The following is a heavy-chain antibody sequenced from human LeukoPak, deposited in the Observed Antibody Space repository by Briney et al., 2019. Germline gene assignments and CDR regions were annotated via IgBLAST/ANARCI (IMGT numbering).Heavy chain of an antibody. CDR2: IYYSRST. Sequence: SETLSLTCTVSGGSISSSSYYWGWIRQPPGKGLEWIGSIYYSRSTYYNPSLKSRVTISVDTSKNQFSLKLSSVTAADTAVYYCARSDYDFWSGGAFDIWGQGTMVTVSS. D-gene: IGHD3-3*01. V-gene: IGHV4-39*01. J-gene: IGHJ3*02. CDR1: GGSISSSSYY. CDR3: ARSDYDFWSGGAFDI.